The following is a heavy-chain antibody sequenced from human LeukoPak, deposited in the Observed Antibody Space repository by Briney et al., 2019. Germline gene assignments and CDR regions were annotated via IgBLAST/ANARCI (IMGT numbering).Heavy chain of an antibody. CDR3: ARDFVGATKGGFDY. CDR1: GYTFTSYG. V-gene: IGHV1-18*01. J-gene: IGHJ4*02. Sequence: ASVKVSCKASGYTFTSYGISWVRQAPGQGLEWMGWISAYNGNTNYAQKLQGRVTMTTDTSTSTAYMELRSPRSDDTAVYYCARDFVGATKGGFDYWGQGTLVTVSS. D-gene: IGHD1-26*01. CDR2: ISAYNGNT.